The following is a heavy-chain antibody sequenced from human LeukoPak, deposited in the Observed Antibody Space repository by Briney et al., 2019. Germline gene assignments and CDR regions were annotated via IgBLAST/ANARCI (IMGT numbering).Heavy chain of an antibody. Sequence: GGSLRLSCAASGFTFSSYWMNWVRQAPGKGLVWVSRIASDGSSTTYADSVKGRFTISRDNSKNTLYLQMNSLRAEDTAVYYCAKDGGYDYSLDAFDIWGQGTMVTVSS. CDR1: GFTFSSYW. CDR3: AKDGGYDYSLDAFDI. V-gene: IGHV3-74*01. D-gene: IGHD5-12*01. J-gene: IGHJ3*02. CDR2: IASDGSST.